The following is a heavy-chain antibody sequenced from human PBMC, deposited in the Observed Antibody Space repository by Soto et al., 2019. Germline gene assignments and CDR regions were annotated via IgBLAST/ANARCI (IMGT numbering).Heavy chain of an antibody. CDR2: IIPIFGTA. Sequence: QVQLVQSGAEVKKPGSSVKVSCKASGGTFSSYAISWVRQAPGQGLEWMGGIIPIFGTANYAQKFQGRVTITADESTSTDYMELSSLRSEDTAVYYCASFAKYGVRGRANWFDPWGQGTLVTVSS. D-gene: IGHD3-10*01. CDR1: GGTFSSYA. CDR3: ASFAKYGVRGRANWFDP. J-gene: IGHJ5*02. V-gene: IGHV1-69*01.